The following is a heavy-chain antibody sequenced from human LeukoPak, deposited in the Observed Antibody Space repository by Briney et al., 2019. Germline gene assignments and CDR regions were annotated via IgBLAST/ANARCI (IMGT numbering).Heavy chain of an antibody. Sequence: ASVKVSCKASGGTFSTLDISWVRQAPGHGLEWMGGIIPLFGPANYAQKFQDRVTIIADESTTTAYMELSSLRFEDTAVYYCARLGSGYDPGDFWGQGTLVTVST. CDR3: ARLGSGYDPGDF. J-gene: IGHJ4*02. V-gene: IGHV1-69*13. D-gene: IGHD5-12*01. CDR1: GGTFSTLD. CDR2: IIPLFGPA.